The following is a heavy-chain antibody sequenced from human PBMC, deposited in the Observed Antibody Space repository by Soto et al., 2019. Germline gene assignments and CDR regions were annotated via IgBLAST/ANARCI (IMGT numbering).Heavy chain of an antibody. CDR1: GFTFSNAW. V-gene: IGHV3-15*01. J-gene: IGHJ6*02. CDR3: TTQGDIVATITGDYYYGMDV. CDR2: IKSKTDGGTT. Sequence: GGSLRLSCAASGFTFSNAWMSWVRQAPGKGLEWVGRIKSKTDGGTTDYAAPVKGRFTISRDDSKNTLYLQMNSLKTEDTAVYYCTTQGDIVATITGDYYYGMDVWGQGTTVTVSS. D-gene: IGHD5-12*01.